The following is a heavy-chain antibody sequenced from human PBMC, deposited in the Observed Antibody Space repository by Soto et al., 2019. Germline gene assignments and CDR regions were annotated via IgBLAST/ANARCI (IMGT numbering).Heavy chain of an antibody. Sequence: PPETVSLTCAVSGGSMSSCGDYWSWIRQHPGKGLEWIGYIYYSGSTYYNPSLKSRVTISVDTSKNQFSLKLSSVTAADTAVYSCARDHRGIYGMDVWGQGTTVTVSS. J-gene: IGHJ6*02. CDR3: ARDHRGIYGMDV. CDR1: GGSMSSCGDY. D-gene: IGHD3-16*01. CDR2: IYYSGST. V-gene: IGHV4-31*11.